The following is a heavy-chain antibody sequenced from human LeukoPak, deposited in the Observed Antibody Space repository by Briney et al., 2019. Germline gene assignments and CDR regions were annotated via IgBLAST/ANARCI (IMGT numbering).Heavy chain of an antibody. CDR1: GDSINSLDL. CDR3: AGLVGRYSSGLYYYYFDY. Sequence: SETLSLTRTVSGDSINSLDLWSWVRQPPGKGLEWIGEMYLSGTTHSNPSVKSRVTISIDKSKNQFFLNLSSVTAADTAVYYCAGLVGRYSSGLYYYYFDYWGQGTLVTVSS. V-gene: IGHV4-4*02. CDR2: MYLSGTT. J-gene: IGHJ4*02. D-gene: IGHD3-22*01.